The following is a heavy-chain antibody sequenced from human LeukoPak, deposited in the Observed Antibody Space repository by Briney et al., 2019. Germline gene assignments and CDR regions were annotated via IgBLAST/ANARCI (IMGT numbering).Heavy chain of an antibody. CDR3: ARDRGNWFDP. V-gene: IGHV3-21*05. J-gene: IGHJ5*02. CDR2: ISSSSSYI. Sequence: PGGSLRLSCAASGFTFSSYSMNWVRQAPGKGLGWVSYISSSSSYIFYAGSVKGRFTISRDNAKNSLYLQMNSLRVEDTAVYYCARDRGNWFDPWGQGTLVTVSS. CDR1: GFTFSSYS.